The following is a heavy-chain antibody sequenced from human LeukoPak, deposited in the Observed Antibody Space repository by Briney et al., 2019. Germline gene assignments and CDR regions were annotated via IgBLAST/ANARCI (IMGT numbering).Heavy chain of an antibody. J-gene: IGHJ4*02. Sequence: GGSLRLSCAASGFTVSSNYMSWVRQAPEKGLEWVSIIYSDGFTYYADSVKGRFTIARDNSKNTLDLQMNSLTVEDTAVYYCARGLGYCTTTTCYLPLGSWGQGTLVTVSS. D-gene: IGHD2-2*01. CDR1: GFTVSSNY. CDR3: ARGLGYCTTTTCYLPLGS. CDR2: IYSDGFT. V-gene: IGHV3-53*01.